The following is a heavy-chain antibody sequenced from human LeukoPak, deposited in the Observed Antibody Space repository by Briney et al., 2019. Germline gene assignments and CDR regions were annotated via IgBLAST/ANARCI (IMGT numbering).Heavy chain of an antibody. V-gene: IGHV6-1*01. Sequence: SQTLSLTCAISGDSASSNSAAWNWIRQSPSRGLEWLGRTYYRSKWYNDYAVSVKSRITIYPDTTKNQFSLQLNSVTPEDTAVYYCAKEIRRSSGLDVWGHGTTVAVSS. CDR2: TYYRSKWYN. D-gene: IGHD6-19*01. CDR3: AKEIRRSSGLDV. J-gene: IGHJ6*02. CDR1: GDSASSNSAA.